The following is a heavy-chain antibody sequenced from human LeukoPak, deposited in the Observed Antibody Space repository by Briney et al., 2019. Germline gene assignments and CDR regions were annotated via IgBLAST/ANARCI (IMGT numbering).Heavy chain of an antibody. J-gene: IGHJ4*02. Sequence: KASETLSLTCTVSGGSISSSSYYWGWIRQPPGQGLEWIGEISLTELTHYNPSLESRVTVSLDKSKNQLSLKLTSVTAADTAVYYCSRENGAFSPFGYWGQGTLVSVLS. CDR3: SRENGAFSPFGY. D-gene: IGHD2-8*01. CDR1: GGSISSSSYY. V-gene: IGHV4-39*07. CDR2: ISLTELT.